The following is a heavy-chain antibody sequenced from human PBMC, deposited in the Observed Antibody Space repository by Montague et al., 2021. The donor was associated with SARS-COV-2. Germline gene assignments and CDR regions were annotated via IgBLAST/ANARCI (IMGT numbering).Heavy chain of an antibody. J-gene: IGHJ4*02. D-gene: IGHD4-17*01. CDR3: VRDTGSAQAGFDA. Sequence: CAISGDSVWSNTAAWNWIRQSPSGGLEWLGRTNYRSKWTSDYATSVEGRIRIDPDTSKNQFFLHLRSVTPEDTGAYYCVRDTGSAQAGFDAWGQGTLVTVSS. CDR1: GDSVWSNTAA. V-gene: IGHV6-1*01. CDR2: TNYRSKWTS.